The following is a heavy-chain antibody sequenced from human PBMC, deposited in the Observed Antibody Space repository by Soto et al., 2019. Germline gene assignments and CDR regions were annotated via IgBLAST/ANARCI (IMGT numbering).Heavy chain of an antibody. CDR1: GGTFSTFA. V-gene: IGHV1-69*01. J-gene: IGHJ5*02. D-gene: IGHD3-22*01. CDR2: IIPIFGTA. Sequence: VNLVQSGAEVKKPGSSVKVSCKASGGTFSTFAISWVRQAPGQGLEWMGGIIPIFGTANYAQKFQGRVTITADESTSTAYMELSSLRSEDTAVYYCAREVVPGNNWFDPWGQGTLVTVSS. CDR3: AREVVPGNNWFDP.